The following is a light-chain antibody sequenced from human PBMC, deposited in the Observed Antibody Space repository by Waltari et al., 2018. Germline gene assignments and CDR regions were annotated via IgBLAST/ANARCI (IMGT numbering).Light chain of an antibody. Sequence: DLVMTQSPDSLAVPLGERATINCRSSLSLLYTSNNKNYFAWYRQKPGQPPKVLIYWASARESGVPDRFRGSESGKDFTLTISSRQAEDVAVYYCQQYYRTPLTFGGGTKVVI. V-gene: IGKV4-1*01. CDR3: QQYYRTPLT. J-gene: IGKJ4*01. CDR2: WAS. CDR1: LSLLYTSNNKNY.